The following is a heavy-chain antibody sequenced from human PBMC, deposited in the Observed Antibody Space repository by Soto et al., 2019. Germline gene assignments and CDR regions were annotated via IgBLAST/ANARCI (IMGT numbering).Heavy chain of an antibody. D-gene: IGHD3-22*01. J-gene: IGHJ6*02. CDR2: IIPIFDIT. CDR3: ARPDEGGYSSKHHYYYALDV. V-gene: IGHV1-69*01. CDR1: GGTFRSYS. Sequence: QVQLVQSGAEVKKPGSSVKVSCKASGGTFRSYSISWVRQAPGQGLEWMGGIIPIFDITNYAQKFQGRVTITADESTSTYYMELSRLGSDDTAVYYCARPDEGGYSSKHHYYYALDVWGQGTTVTV.